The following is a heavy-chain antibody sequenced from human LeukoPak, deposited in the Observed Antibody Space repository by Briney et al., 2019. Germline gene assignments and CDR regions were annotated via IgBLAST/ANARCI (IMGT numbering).Heavy chain of an antibody. J-gene: IGHJ4*02. CDR1: GDSISSINW. Sequence: SETLSLTCAVSGDSISSINWWTWVRLSPEKGLEWIGEIHHSGKTNYNPSLKSRGTISVDKSKNQLSLKLSSVTAADTAVYYCARNGAYALDKWGQGTVVSVSS. V-gene: IGHV4-4*02. CDR3: ARNGAYALDK. CDR2: IHHSGKT. D-gene: IGHD2-2*01.